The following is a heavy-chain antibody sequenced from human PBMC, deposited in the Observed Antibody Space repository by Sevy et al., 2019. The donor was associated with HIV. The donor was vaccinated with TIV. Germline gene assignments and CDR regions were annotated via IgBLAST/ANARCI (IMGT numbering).Heavy chain of an antibody. V-gene: IGHV3-30*18. CDR3: AKVEVAAAGYLV. CDR1: GFTFSSYG. D-gene: IGHD6-13*01. J-gene: IGHJ4*02. CDR2: ISYDGSNK. Sequence: GGSLRLSCAASGFTFSSYGMHWVRQAPGKGLEWVAVISYDGSNKYYADSVKGRFTISRDNSKNTLYLQMNSLRAEDTAVYYCAKVEVAAAGYLVWGQRTLVTVSS.